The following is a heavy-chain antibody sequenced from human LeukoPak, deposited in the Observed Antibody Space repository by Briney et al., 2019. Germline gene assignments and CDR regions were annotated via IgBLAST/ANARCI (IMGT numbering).Heavy chain of an antibody. CDR1: GGTFSSYA. D-gene: IGHD3-22*01. CDR3: ARSGHDYYDSSGYYPYYYYGMDV. CDR2: IIPIFGTA. J-gene: IGHJ6*02. Sequence: ASVKVSCKASGGTFSSYAISWVRQAPGQGLEWMGGIIPIFGTANYAQKFQGRVTITADESTSTAYMELSSLRSEDTAVYYCARSGHDYYDSSGYYPYYYYGMDVWGQGTPVTVSS. V-gene: IGHV1-69*13.